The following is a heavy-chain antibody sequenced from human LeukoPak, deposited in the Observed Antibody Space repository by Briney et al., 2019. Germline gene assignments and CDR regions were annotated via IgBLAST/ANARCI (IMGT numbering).Heavy chain of an antibody. V-gene: IGHV4-39*01. CDR2: IFHSGST. CDR1: GGSMNSSSYY. D-gene: IGHD6-13*01. Sequence: PSETLSLTCTVSGGSMNSSSYYWRWIRQPPGKGLEWIGNIFHSGSTYYNPPLKSRVTISVDTSKNQFSLKLNSVTAADTAVYCCARLVAAAGMLHDYWGQGTLVTVSS. CDR3: ARLVAAAGMLHDY. J-gene: IGHJ4*02.